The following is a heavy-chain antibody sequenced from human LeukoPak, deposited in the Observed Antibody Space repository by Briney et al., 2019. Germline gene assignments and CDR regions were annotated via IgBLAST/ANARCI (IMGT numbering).Heavy chain of an antibody. D-gene: IGHD2-2*02. CDR1: GFTFSSYA. Sequence: GGSLRLSCAASGFTFSSYAMHWVRQAPGKGLEWVAVISYDGSNKYYADSVKGRFTISRDNSKNTLYLQMNSLRAEDTAVYYCAREGGVVPAAIRRFDYWGQGTLVTVSS. J-gene: IGHJ4*02. CDR2: ISYDGSNK. CDR3: AREGGVVPAAIRRFDY. V-gene: IGHV3-30-3*01.